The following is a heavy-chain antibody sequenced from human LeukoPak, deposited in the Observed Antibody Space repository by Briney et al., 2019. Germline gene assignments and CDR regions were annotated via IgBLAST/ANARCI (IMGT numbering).Heavy chain of an antibody. Sequence: SETLSLTCTVSGGSISSSSYYWGWIRQPPGKGLEWIGSIYYSGSTYYNPSLKSRVTISVDTSKNQFSLKLSSVTAADTAVYYCARVHNSGGNYWGQGTLVTVSS. J-gene: IGHJ4*02. CDR3: ARVHNSGGNY. CDR1: GGSISSSSYY. V-gene: IGHV4-39*07. CDR2: IYYSGST. D-gene: IGHD1-26*01.